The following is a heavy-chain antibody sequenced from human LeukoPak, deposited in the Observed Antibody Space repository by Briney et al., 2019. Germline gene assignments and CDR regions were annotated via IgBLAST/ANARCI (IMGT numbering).Heavy chain of an antibody. Sequence: GGSLRLSCAASGFTFSSYSINWVRQAPGKGLEWVSAISSSSSYIFYADSVKGRFTISRDNAKNSYLQMNSLRAEDTAIYYCARGQVESYFDSSGYFGHDAFDIGGQGTMVTVSS. CDR1: GFTFSSYS. CDR2: ISSSSSYI. J-gene: IGHJ3*02. CDR3: ARGQVESYFDSSGYFGHDAFDI. D-gene: IGHD3-22*01. V-gene: IGHV3-21*01.